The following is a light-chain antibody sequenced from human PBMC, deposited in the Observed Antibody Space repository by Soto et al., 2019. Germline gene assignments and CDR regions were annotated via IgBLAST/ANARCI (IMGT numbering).Light chain of an antibody. Sequence: QSALTQPASVSGSPGQSITISCTGTSSDVGGYNYVSWYQQHPGKAPKLMIYDVSNRPSGVSNRFSGSKSGNTASLTISGLQADDEADYYCSLYTSSSTPYVFGTGTKLTVL. CDR3: SLYTSSSTPYV. CDR1: SSDVGGYNY. CDR2: DVS. J-gene: IGLJ1*01. V-gene: IGLV2-14*01.